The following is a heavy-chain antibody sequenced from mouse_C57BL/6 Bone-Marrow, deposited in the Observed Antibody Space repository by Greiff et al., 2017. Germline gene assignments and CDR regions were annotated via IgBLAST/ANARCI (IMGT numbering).Heavy chain of an antibody. J-gene: IGHJ2*01. D-gene: IGHD4-1*01. CDR2: ISDGGSYT. V-gene: IGHV5-4*01. CDR1: GFTFSSYA. CDR3: ARDLGPFDY. Sequence: EVQRVESGGGLVKPGGSLKLSCAASGFTFSSYAMSWVRQTPEKRLEWVATISDGGSYTYYPDNVKGRFPIARDNAKNNLYLQMSHLKSEDTAMYYCARDLGPFDYWGQGTTLTVSS.